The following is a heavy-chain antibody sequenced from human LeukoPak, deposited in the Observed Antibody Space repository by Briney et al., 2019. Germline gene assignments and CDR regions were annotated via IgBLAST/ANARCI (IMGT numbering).Heavy chain of an antibody. J-gene: IGHJ4*02. CDR3: AKGVSAVDYDLDY. V-gene: IGHV3-23*01. CDR2: VSGSGGTT. Sequence: GGSLRLSCEASGFTFSGYAMNWVRQAPGKGLEWVSSVSGSGGTTDYTDCVEGRVTISRDGCKNTLYLQMQYLRAEDTAVYYCAKGVSAVDYDLDYGGQGPLVTVSS. CDR1: GFTFSGYA. D-gene: IGHD3-22*01.